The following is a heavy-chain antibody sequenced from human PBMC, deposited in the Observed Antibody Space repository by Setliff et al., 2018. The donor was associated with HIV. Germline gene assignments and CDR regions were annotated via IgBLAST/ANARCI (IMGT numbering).Heavy chain of an antibody. Sequence: PSETLSLTCAVYGGSFSGYYWSWIRQPPGKGLEWIGEINHSGSTNYNMSLWSRVTISVDSSKNQFSLKLTSLTAADTAVYYCARDPKHSSSGDLEYWGQGTLVTVSS. CDR2: INHSGST. J-gene: IGHJ4*02. V-gene: IGHV4-34*01. CDR3: ARDPKHSSSGDLEY. CDR1: GGSFSGYY. D-gene: IGHD3-22*01.